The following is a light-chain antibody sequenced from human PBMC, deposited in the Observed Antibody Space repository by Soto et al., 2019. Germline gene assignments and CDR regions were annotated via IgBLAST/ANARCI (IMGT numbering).Light chain of an antibody. CDR1: QSVSNNY. V-gene: IGKV3-20*01. J-gene: IGKJ4*01. Sequence: EIVLTQSPGTLSLSPGERATLSCRASQSVSNNYLAWYQQKPGQAPRLLIYGASNRATGIPDRFSGSGSGTDFTLTISSLQPEDVATYYCQLANCFPLTFGGGGKVDIK. CDR3: QLANCFPLT. CDR2: GAS.